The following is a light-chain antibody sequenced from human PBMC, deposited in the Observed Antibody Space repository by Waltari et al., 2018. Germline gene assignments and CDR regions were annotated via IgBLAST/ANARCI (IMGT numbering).Light chain of an antibody. V-gene: IGKV4-1*01. Sequence: DIVMTQSPDSLAVSLGERATINCKSSQSGLYSSNNKNYLAWYQQKPGQPPKRLIYWASTRESGVPDRFSGGGSGTDFTLTISSLQAEDVAVYYCQQYYSTPYTFGQGTKLEIK. CDR1: QSGLYSSNNKNY. J-gene: IGKJ2*01. CDR3: QQYYSTPYT. CDR2: WAS.